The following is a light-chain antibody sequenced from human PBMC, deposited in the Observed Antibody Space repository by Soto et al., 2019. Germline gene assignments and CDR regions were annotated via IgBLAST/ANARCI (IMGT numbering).Light chain of an antibody. CDR1: SSDVGGYNY. CDR3: CSYAGSYTYV. V-gene: IGLV2-11*01. CDR2: DVS. Sequence: QSVLTQPRSVSGSPGQSVTISCTGTSSDVGGYNYVSWYQQHPGKAPKLMIYDVSKRPSAVPDRFSVSKSGNTASLTISGLQAEDEADYYCCSYAGSYTYVFASGTKLTVL. J-gene: IGLJ1*01.